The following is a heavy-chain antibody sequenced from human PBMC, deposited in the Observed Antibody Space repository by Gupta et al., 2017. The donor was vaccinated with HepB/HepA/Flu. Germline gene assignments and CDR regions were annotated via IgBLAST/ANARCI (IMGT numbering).Heavy chain of an antibody. D-gene: IGHD2-15*01. J-gene: IGHJ4*02. CDR1: GFTFSSYA. Sequence: EVQLLESGGGLVQPGGSLRLSCAASGFTFSSYAMNWVRQAPGKGLEWVSSISGSGDRTYDADSGKGRFTISRDKSKNTLYLEMSSLRGDDTAIYYCAREHVGIGVNYFDHWGQGTLVTVSS. CDR3: AREHVGIGVNYFDH. V-gene: IGHV3-23*01. CDR2: ISGSGDRT.